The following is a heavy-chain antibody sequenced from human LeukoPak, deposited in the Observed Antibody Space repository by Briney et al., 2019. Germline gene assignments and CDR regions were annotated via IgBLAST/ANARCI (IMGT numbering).Heavy chain of an antibody. CDR1: GFTFSSYS. J-gene: IGHJ4*02. V-gene: IGHV3-21*01. CDR3: ARGSSRRYDFWSGYYDFDY. Sequence: GGSLRLSCAAFGFTFSSYSMNWVRQAPGKGLEWVSSISSSSSYIYYADSVKGRFTISRDKAKNSLYLQMNSLRAEDTAVYYCARGSSRRYDFWSGYYDFDYWGQGTLVTVSS. D-gene: IGHD3-3*01. CDR2: ISSSSSYI.